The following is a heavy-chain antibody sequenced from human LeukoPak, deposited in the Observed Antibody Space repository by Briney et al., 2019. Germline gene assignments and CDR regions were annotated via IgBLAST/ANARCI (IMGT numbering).Heavy chain of an antibody. CDR1: GGSISSYY. D-gene: IGHD3-22*01. Sequence: MPSETLSLTCTVSGGSISSYYWSWIRQPPGKGLEWIGYIYYSGSTNYNPSLKSRVTISVDTSKNQFSLKLSSVTAADTAVYYCARELTGPYYYDSSGYYFDYWGQGTLVTVSS. CDR3: ARELTGPYYYDSSGYYFDY. V-gene: IGHV4-59*01. CDR2: IYYSGST. J-gene: IGHJ4*02.